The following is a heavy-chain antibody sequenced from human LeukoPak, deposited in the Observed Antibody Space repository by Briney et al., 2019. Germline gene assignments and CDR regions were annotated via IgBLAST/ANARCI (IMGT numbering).Heavy chain of an antibody. CDR3: AKDRAESPTFSHGD. D-gene: IGHD2/OR15-2a*01. J-gene: IGHJ4*02. CDR1: GFTFSSYG. Sequence: GGSLRLSCAASGFTFSSYGMRWVRQAPGKGLEWVAFLKNDGSSKYYADSVKGRFTISRDNSKNTLYLQMNSLRAEDTAVYYCAKDRAESPTFSHGDWGQGTLVTVSS. V-gene: IGHV3-30*02. CDR2: LKNDGSSK.